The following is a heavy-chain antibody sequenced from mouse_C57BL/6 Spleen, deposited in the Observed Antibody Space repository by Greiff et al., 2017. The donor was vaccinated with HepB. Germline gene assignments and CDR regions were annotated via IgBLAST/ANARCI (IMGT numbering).Heavy chain of an antibody. J-gene: IGHJ2*01. CDR2: IDPSDSYT. CDR1: GYTFTSYW. Sequence: QVQLQQPGAELVKPGASVKLSCKASGYTFTSYWMQWVKQRPGQGLEWIGEIDPSDSYTNYTQKFKGKATLTVDTSSRTAYMPLSSLTSEDAAGYYWARAWTVYYFDYWGQGTTLTVSS. V-gene: IGHV1-50*01. CDR3: ARAWTVYYFDY.